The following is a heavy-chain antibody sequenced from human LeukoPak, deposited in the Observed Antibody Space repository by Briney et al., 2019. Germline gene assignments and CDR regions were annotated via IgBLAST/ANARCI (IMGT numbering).Heavy chain of an antibody. V-gene: IGHV3-74*01. J-gene: IGHJ4*02. CDR3: ARGEMVQVY. CDR2: INTDGSTT. CDR1: GFTFSSYW. D-gene: IGHD5-24*01. Sequence: PGGSLRLSCVASGFTFSSYWMHWVRQAPGKGLVWVSRINTDGSTTSYADSMKGRFTISRDNAKNTLYLQMNSLRADDTAVYYCARGEMVQVYWGQGTLVTVSS.